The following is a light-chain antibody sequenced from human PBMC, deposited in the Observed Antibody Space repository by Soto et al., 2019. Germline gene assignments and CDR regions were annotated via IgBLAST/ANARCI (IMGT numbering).Light chain of an antibody. J-gene: IGKJ1*01. V-gene: IGKV3-11*01. Sequence: EILFTQAPTTPALSPGERATPSCKACQSVRTSSAWYQQQPGQAPRLLIYDASNKATGIPARFSGSGSGTDFTLTISSLDPQDFAVYYCQQRSNWPGTFGQGTKVDIK. CDR2: DAS. CDR1: QSVRTS. CDR3: QQRSNWPGT.